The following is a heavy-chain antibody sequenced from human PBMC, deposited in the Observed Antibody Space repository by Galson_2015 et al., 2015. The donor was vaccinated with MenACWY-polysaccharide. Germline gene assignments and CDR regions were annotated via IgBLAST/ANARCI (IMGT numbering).Heavy chain of an antibody. V-gene: IGHV3-30*18. CDR2: ISYDGSNK. J-gene: IGHJ4*02. CDR1: GFTFSSYG. D-gene: IGHD6-19*01. Sequence: SLRLSCAASGFTFSSYGMHWVRQAPGKGLEWVAVISYDGSNKYYADSVKGRFTISRDNSKNTLYLQMNSLRAEDTAVYYCAKERCNKQWLVSLPFDYWGQGTLVTVSS. CDR3: AKERCNKQWLVSLPFDY.